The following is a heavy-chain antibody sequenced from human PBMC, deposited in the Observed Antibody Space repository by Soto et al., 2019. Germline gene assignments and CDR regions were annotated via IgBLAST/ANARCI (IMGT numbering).Heavy chain of an antibody. V-gene: IGHV3-30*18. J-gene: IGHJ4*02. CDR1: GFTFSSYG. Sequence: GGSLRLSCAASGFTFSSYGMHWVRQAPGKGLEWVAVISYDGSNKYYADSVKGRFTISRDNSKNTLNLQMDSLRAEDTAVYYCAKKSTDSSGYSDYWGQGTVVTVSS. CDR2: ISYDGSNK. CDR3: AKKSTDSSGYSDY. D-gene: IGHD2-2*01.